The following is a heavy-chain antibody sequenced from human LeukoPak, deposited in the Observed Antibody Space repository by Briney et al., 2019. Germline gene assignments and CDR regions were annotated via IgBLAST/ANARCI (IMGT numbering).Heavy chain of an antibody. Sequence: PSETLSLTCTVSGGSISSSTYYWGWIRQPPGKGLEWIGRIYYSGSTYYNPSLRSRVTISVDMSKNQFSLKLSSVTAADTAVYYCASKYSSSSFDYWGQGTLVTVSS. J-gene: IGHJ4*02. V-gene: IGHV4-39*07. D-gene: IGHD6-6*01. CDR1: GGSISSSTYY. CDR3: ASKYSSSSFDY. CDR2: IYYSGST.